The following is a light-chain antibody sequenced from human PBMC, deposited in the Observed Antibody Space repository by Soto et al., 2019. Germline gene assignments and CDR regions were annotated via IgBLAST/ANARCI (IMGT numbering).Light chain of an antibody. J-gene: IGKJ3*01. Sequence: ALQMTQSPSSLSASVGDRVIITCRASQDIRNDLGWYQQKPGKAPKFLIYAASSLQSGVPSRFSGSGSGTDFTLTISSLQPEDFATYYCLQGYNYPFTFGPGTKVDIK. CDR3: LQGYNYPFT. CDR2: AAS. V-gene: IGKV1-6*01. CDR1: QDIRND.